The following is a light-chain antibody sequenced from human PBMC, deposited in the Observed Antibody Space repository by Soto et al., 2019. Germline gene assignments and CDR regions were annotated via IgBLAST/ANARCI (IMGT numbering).Light chain of an antibody. CDR3: QPYNNWPLT. J-gene: IGKJ4*01. Sequence: EVVLKHSPATLSVSPGERATIFCRASQGIGDTLAWYQHKPGQTPRLLIYDTSTRATGVPTRFSGSRSGAEFTLTINSLQSEDFAVYYCQPYNNWPLTFGGGTKVDIK. CDR1: QGIGDT. V-gene: IGKV3-15*01. CDR2: DTS.